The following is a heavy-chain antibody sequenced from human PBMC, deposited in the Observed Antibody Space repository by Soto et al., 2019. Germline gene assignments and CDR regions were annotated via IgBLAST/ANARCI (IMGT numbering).Heavy chain of an antibody. CDR2: IYYSGST. CDR3: ARGADYYDSSGYYDTHFDY. V-gene: IGHV4-59*01. Sequence: SETLSLTCTVSGGSISSYYWSWIRQPPGRGLEWIGYIYYSGSTNYNPSLKSRVTISVDTSKNQSSLKLSSVTAADTAVYYCARGADYYDSSGYYDTHFDYWGQGTLVTVSS. D-gene: IGHD3-22*01. J-gene: IGHJ4*02. CDR1: GGSISSYY.